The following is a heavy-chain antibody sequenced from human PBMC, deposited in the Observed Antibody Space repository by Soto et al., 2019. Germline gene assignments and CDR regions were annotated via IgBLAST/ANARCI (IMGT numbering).Heavy chain of an antibody. CDR2: ISGSGGST. CDR3: AKDRGDYDFWSGYYPGWFDP. D-gene: IGHD3-3*01. CDR1: GFTFSSYA. V-gene: IGHV3-23*01. Sequence: GGSLRLSCAASGFTFSSYAMSWVRQAPGKGLEWVSAISGSGGSTYYADSVKGRFTISRDNSKNTLYLQMNSLRAEDTAVYYCAKDRGDYDFWSGYYPGWFDPWGQGTLVTSPQ. J-gene: IGHJ5*02.